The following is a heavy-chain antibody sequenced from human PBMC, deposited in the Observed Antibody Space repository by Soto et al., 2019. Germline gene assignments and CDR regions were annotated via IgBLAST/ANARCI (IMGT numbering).Heavy chain of an antibody. V-gene: IGHV3-30*18. CDR1: GFTFSSYG. CDR3: AKEPDFGFGKNFDY. Sequence: GGSLRLSCAASGFTFSSYGMHWVRQAPGKGLEWVAVISYDGSNKYYADSVKGRFTISRDNSKNTLYLQMNSLRAEDTAVYYCAKEPDFGFGKNFDYWGQGTLVTVSS. CDR2: ISYDGSNK. D-gene: IGHD3-3*01. J-gene: IGHJ4*02.